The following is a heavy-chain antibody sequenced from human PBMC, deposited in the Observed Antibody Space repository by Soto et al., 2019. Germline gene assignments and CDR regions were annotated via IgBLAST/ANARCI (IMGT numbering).Heavy chain of an antibody. Sequence: SETQSLTCTVSGGSSSSSSDYWGWIRQPPGKGLEWIGSIYYSGSTYYYPSLKSRVTISVDTSKNQFSLKLSSVTAADTAVYYCAGADYYMDVWGKGTTVTVSS. J-gene: IGHJ6*03. CDR3: AGADYYMDV. CDR2: IYYSGST. CDR1: GGSSSSSSDY. V-gene: IGHV4-39*01.